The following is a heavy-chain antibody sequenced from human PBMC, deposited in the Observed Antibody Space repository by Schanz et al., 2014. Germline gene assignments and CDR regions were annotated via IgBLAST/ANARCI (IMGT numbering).Heavy chain of an antibody. J-gene: IGHJ4*02. CDR1: GFTFSNYT. V-gene: IGHV3-21*01. Sequence: EVQLVESGGGLVKPGGSLRLSCAASGFTFSNYTMYWVRQAPGKGLEWVSSITSTSRYIYYADSLKGRFTISRDNAKNSVYLQMNSLRAEDTVEYYCARGVRVRGIIIDYWGPGTLVTVSS. CDR3: ARGVRVRGIIIDY. D-gene: IGHD3-10*01. CDR2: ITSTSRYI.